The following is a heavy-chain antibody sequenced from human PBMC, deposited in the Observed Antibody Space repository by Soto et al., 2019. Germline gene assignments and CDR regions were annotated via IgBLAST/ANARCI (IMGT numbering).Heavy chain of an antibody. V-gene: IGHV3-23*01. CDR3: AKDLQGGRGGSSFDY. Sequence: GGSLRLSCAASGFTFSSYAMSWVRQAPGKGLEWVSAISGSGGSTYYADSVKGRFTISRDNSKNTLYLQMNSLRAEDTAVYYCAKDLQGGRGGSSFDYWGQGTLVTVSS. CDR1: GFTFSSYA. D-gene: IGHD2-15*01. CDR2: ISGSGGST. J-gene: IGHJ4*02.